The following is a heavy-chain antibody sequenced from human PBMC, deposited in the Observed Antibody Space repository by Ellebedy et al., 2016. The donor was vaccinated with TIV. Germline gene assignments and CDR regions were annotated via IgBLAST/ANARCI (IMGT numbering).Heavy chain of an antibody. Sequence: AASVKVSCKASGGTFSSYAISWVRQAPGQGLEWMGRIIPILGIANYAQKFQGRVTITADKSTSTAYMELSSLRSEDTAVYYCARGIREVGVATKGLDWYFDLWGRGTLVTVSS. CDR1: GGTFSSYA. D-gene: IGHD5-12*01. CDR3: ARGIREVGVATKGLDWYFDL. J-gene: IGHJ2*01. V-gene: IGHV1-69*04. CDR2: IIPILGIA.